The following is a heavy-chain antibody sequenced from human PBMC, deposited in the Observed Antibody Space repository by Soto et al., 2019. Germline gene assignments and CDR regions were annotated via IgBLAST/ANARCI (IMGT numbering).Heavy chain of an antibody. CDR1: GFISDYYA. J-gene: IGHJ6*02. CDR2: ISWNSGTI. CDR3: ARDIAAHYYYYAMDV. V-gene: IGHV3-9*02. D-gene: IGHD2-15*01. Sequence: GGSLRLSCAASGFISDYYAMHWVRQAPGKGLEWVSGISWNSGTIGYADSVKGRVTISRDNAKNSLYLQMNSLRPEDTALYYCARDIAAHYYYYAMDVWGQGTTVTVSS.